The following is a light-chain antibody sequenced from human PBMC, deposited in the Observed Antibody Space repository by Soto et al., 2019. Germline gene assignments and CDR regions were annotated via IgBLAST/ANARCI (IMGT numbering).Light chain of an antibody. CDR3: QQYGGSSRT. CDR2: GVS. CDR1: QIVDSSY. Sequence: IVLTQSPGTLSLSPGERATLSCRASQIVDSSYLAWYQQKPGQAPRLLIYGVSSRATGIPDRFSGSGSGTDFTLTIRRLEPEDFAVYYCQQYGGSSRTFGQGTKVDXK. V-gene: IGKV3-20*01. J-gene: IGKJ1*01.